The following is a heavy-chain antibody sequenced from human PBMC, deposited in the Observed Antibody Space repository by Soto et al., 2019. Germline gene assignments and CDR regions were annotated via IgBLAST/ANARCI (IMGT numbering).Heavy chain of an antibody. Sequence: GGSLRLSCAASGFTFSSYSMNWVRQAPGKGLEWVSSISSSSSYIYYADSVKGRFTISRDNAKNSLYLQMNSLRAEDTAVYYCARGRVWYDSSGYSPSFDYWGQGTLVTVSS. CDR2: ISSSSSYI. J-gene: IGHJ4*02. CDR1: GFTFSSYS. CDR3: ARGRVWYDSSGYSPSFDY. D-gene: IGHD3-22*01. V-gene: IGHV3-21*01.